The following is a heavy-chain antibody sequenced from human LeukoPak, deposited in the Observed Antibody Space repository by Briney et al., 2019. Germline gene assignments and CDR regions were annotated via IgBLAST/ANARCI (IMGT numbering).Heavy chain of an antibody. CDR2: VSTYNGDT. CDR1: GYTFTSYG. J-gene: IGHJ4*02. Sequence: ASVKVSCKASGYTFTSYGISWVRQAPGQGLEWMGWVSTYNGDTNYAQKLQGRVTMTTDTSTSTAYMELSSLRSEDTAVYYCATDLIVPAAMTPDWGQGTLVTVSS. D-gene: IGHD2-2*01. V-gene: IGHV1-18*01. CDR3: ATDLIVPAAMTPD.